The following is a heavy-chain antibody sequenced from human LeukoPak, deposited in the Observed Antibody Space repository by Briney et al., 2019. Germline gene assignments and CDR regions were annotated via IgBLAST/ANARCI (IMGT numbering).Heavy chain of an antibody. Sequence: ASVKVSCKASAYTFTAYYIHWVRQAPGQSLEWMGWINPNSGGTNYAQKFQGRVTMTRDTSISTAYMELSRLRSDDTAVYYCARRTGEGYSYGRYYFDYWGQGTLVTVSS. J-gene: IGHJ4*02. CDR2: INPNSGGT. V-gene: IGHV1-2*02. D-gene: IGHD5-18*01. CDR1: AYTFTAYY. CDR3: ARRTGEGYSYGRYYFDY.